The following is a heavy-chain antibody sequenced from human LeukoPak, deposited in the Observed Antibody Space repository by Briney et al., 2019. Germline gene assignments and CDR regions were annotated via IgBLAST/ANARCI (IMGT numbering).Heavy chain of an antibody. CDR3: ARVVCSGGSYYIGDGVYFDY. D-gene: IGHD2-15*01. CDR2: IIPIFGTA. Sequence: GASVKVSCKASGGTFSSYAISWVRQAPGQGREWMGRIIPIFGTANYAQKFQGRVTITTDESTSTAYMELSSLRSEDTAVYYCARVVCSGGSYYIGDGVYFDYWGQGTLVTVSS. J-gene: IGHJ4*02. V-gene: IGHV1-69*05. CDR1: GGTFSSYA.